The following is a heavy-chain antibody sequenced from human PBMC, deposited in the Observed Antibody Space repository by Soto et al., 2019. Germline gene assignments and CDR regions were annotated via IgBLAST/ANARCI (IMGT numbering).Heavy chain of an antibody. D-gene: IGHD5-12*01. CDR2: IKSKTDGGTT. J-gene: IGHJ4*02. Sequence: GGSLRLSCAASGFTFSNAWMSWVRQAPGKGLEWVGRIKSKTDGGTTDYAAPVKGRFTISRDDSKNTLYPQMNSLKTEDTAVYYCTTDLVAIINFDYWGQGTLVTVSS. CDR1: GFTFSNAW. V-gene: IGHV3-15*01. CDR3: TTDLVAIINFDY.